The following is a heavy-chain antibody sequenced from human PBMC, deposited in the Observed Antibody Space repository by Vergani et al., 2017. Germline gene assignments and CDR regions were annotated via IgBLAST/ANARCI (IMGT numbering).Heavy chain of an antibody. CDR1: GFTFSSYG. CDR2: IRYDGSNK. V-gene: IGHV3-30*02. CDR3: ARDRRANYDFWSGYYPDAFDI. D-gene: IGHD3-3*01. J-gene: IGHJ3*02. Sequence: QVQLVESGGGVVQPGGSLRLSCAASGFTFSSYGMHWVRQAPGKGLEWVAFIRYDGSNKYYADSVKGRFTISRDNSKNTLYLQMNSLRAEDTAVYYCARDRRANYDFWSGYYPDAFDIWGQGTMVTVSS.